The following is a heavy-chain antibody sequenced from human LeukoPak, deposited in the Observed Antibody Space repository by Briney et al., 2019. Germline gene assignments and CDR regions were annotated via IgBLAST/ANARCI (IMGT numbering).Heavy chain of an antibody. CDR2: MNPNSGNT. Sequence: ASVKVSCKASGGTFSSYDINWVRQATGQGLEWMGWMNPNSGNTGYAQKFQGRVTMTRNTSISTAYMELSSLRSEDTAVYYCARGSGSSGYDAFDIWGQGTMVTVSS. CDR3: ARGSGSSGYDAFDI. CDR1: GGTFSSYD. V-gene: IGHV1-8*02. J-gene: IGHJ3*02. D-gene: IGHD3-22*01.